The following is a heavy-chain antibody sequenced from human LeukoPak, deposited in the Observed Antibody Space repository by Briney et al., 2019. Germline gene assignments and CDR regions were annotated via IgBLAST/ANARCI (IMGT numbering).Heavy chain of an antibody. CDR2: VSTSGSYL. Sequence: GGSLRLSCAASGFTFSSYTINWVRQAPGKGLEWVSSVSTSGSYLYYADSVKGRFTISRDNAKSSLYLQMNSLRAEDTAVYYCARDGGAYDSSGYYVYFDYWGQGTLVTVSS. J-gene: IGHJ4*02. CDR3: ARDGGAYDSSGYYVYFDY. D-gene: IGHD3-22*01. V-gene: IGHV3-21*01. CDR1: GFTFSSYT.